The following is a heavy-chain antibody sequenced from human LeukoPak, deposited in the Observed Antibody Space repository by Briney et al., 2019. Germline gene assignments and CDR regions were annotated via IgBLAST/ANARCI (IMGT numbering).Heavy chain of an antibody. CDR2: IEYTGST. CDR3: AREVGDGQYHFDY. Sequence: SETLSLTCTVSGGSSSSFYWRWLRQPPGKGLEWIGYIEYTGSTNYNPSLKSRVTISVDTSKNQFSLKLSSVSAADTAVYYCAREVGDGQYHFDYWGQGTLVTVSS. V-gene: IGHV4-59*01. CDR1: GGSSSSFY. D-gene: IGHD5-24*01. J-gene: IGHJ4*02.